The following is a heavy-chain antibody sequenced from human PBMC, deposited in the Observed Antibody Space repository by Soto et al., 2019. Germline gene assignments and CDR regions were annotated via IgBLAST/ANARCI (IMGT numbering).Heavy chain of an antibody. CDR1: GGSFSGYY. J-gene: IGHJ4*02. D-gene: IGHD5-12*01. CDR2: INHSGST. Sequence: SETLSHTYTVYGGSFSGYYWSWISQPPGKGLEWIGEINHSGSTNYNPSLKSRVTISVDTSKNQFSLKLSSVTAADTAVYYCARDKDGYNKFDYWGQGTLVTVSS. CDR3: ARDKDGYNKFDY. V-gene: IGHV4-34*01.